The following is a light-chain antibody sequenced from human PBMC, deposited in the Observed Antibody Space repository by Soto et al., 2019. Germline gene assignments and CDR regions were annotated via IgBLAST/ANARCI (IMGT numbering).Light chain of an antibody. CDR3: QQYNNWPPWT. V-gene: IGKV3-15*01. CDR1: QSVSNN. CDR2: GAS. Sequence: EIVMTQSPAALSVSPGERATLSCRASQSVSNNYLAWYQQKPGQAPRLRIYGASTRATGIPARFSGSGSGTEFTLTISSLQSEDFAVYYCQQYNNWPPWTFGQGTKGGYQ. J-gene: IGKJ1*01.